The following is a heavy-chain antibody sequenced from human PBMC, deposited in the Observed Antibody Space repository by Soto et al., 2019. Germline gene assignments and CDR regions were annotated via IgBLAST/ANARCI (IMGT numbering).Heavy chain of an antibody. Sequence: GGSLRLSCAASGFTFSSYAMHWVRQAPGKGLEWVAVISYDGSNKYYADSVKGRFTISRDNSKNTLYLQMNSLRAEDTAVYYCARAAEGWELLRNLDRPPDYWGQGTLVTVS. CDR3: ARAAEGWELLRNLDRPPDY. J-gene: IGHJ4*02. D-gene: IGHD1-26*01. CDR2: ISYDGSNK. CDR1: GFTFSSYA. V-gene: IGHV3-30-3*01.